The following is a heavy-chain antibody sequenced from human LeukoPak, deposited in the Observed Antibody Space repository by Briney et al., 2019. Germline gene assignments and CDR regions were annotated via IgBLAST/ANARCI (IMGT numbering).Heavy chain of an antibody. J-gene: IGHJ4*02. V-gene: IGHV3-21*01. CDR1: GFTFTSYS. D-gene: IGHD3-3*02. CDR2: TRSSNGHI. Sequence: GGSLRLSCAASGFTFTSYSMNWVRPAPGKGLEWVSITRSSNGHIYYADSVKGRFTISRDKAKKSLYLQMNSLRAEDTAVYYCARGEGPSTLDYWGQGTLVTVSS. CDR3: ARGEGPSTLDY.